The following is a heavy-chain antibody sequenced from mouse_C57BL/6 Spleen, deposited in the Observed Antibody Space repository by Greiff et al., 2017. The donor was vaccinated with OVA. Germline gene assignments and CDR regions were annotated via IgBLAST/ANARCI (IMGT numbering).Heavy chain of an antibody. CDR2: IDPEDGDT. V-gene: IGHV14-2*01. D-gene: IGHD1-1*01. CDR3: ARDDGSSWGYAMDY. Sequence: VHVKQSGAELVKPGASVKLSCTASGFNIKDYYMHWVKQRTEQGLEWIGRIDPEDGDTKYAPKFQGKATITADTSSNTAYLQLSSLTSEDTAVYYGARDDGSSWGYAMDYWGQGTSVTVSS. CDR1: GFNIKDYY. J-gene: IGHJ4*01.